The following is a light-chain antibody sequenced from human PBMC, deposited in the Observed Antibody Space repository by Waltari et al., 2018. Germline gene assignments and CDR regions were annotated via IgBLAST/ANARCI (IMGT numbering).Light chain of an antibody. CDR2: KTT. CDR1: MFSEHF. Sequence: SYELTQPPSVSVSPGQTARTTCSGAMFSEHFAYWYQQRSGQAPVMIIYKTTERPSGVPERFSGSKSGATVTLTIRGVQSEDEADYYCHSAYSGPGRVFGGGTKPTVL. V-gene: IGLV3-25*03. J-gene: IGLJ3*02. CDR3: HSAYSGPGRV.